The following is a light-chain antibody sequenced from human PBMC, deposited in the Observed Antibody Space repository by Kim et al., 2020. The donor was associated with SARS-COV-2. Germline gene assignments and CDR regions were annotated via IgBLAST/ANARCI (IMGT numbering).Light chain of an antibody. J-gene: IGKJ1*01. V-gene: IGKV3-15*01. CDR1: QSVTSN. CDR2: GAS. CDR3: QQYNDWPRT. Sequence: EIVMTQSPATLSVSPGERATLSCRASQSVTSNLAWYQHKPGQPPRLLIYGASTRATGIPARFSGSGSGTEFTLTISSLQSEDFAVYYCQQYNDWPRTFGQGTKVDIK.